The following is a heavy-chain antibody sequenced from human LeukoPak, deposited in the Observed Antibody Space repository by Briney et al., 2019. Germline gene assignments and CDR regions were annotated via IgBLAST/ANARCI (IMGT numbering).Heavy chain of an antibody. V-gene: IGHV4-34*01. CDR3: ARGRDLAAEDSSGGTYYFDY. CDR1: GGSFSGYY. J-gene: IGHJ4*02. D-gene: IGHD3-22*01. CDR2: INHSGST. Sequence: PSETLSLTCAVYGGSFSGYYWSWIRQPPGKGLEWIGEINHSGSTNYNPSLKSRVTISVDTSKNQFSLKLSSVTAADTAVYYCARGRDLAAEDSSGGTYYFDYWGQGTLVTVSS.